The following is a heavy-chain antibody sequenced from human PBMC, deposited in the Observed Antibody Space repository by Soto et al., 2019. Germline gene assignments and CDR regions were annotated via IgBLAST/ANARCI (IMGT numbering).Heavy chain of an antibody. V-gene: IGHV3-30*03. J-gene: IGHJ4*02. Sequence: QVQLVESGGGVVQPGRSLRLSCAASGFPFSSYGMHWVRQAPGKGLEWVAHISYDGSNKHYTDSVKGRFTISGDNSKNMLYLQMSSLSAEDTAVYYCAGGQYYFDYCGQGTRVSVSS. CDR2: ISYDGSNK. CDR1: GFPFSSYG. CDR3: AGGQYYFDY. D-gene: IGHD2-15*01.